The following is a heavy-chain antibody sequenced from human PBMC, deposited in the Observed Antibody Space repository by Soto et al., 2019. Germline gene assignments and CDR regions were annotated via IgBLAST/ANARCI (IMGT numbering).Heavy chain of an antibody. J-gene: IGHJ5*02. Sequence: TSETLSLTCTVSGGSISSSSYYWGWIRQPPGKGLEWIGSIYYSGSTYYNPSLKSRVTISVDTSKNQFSLKLSSVTAADTAVYYCARQSLTLYNWFDPWGQGTRVTVSS. CDR3: ARQSLTLYNWFDP. CDR1: GGSISSSSYY. D-gene: IGHD3-9*01. CDR2: IYYSGST. V-gene: IGHV4-39*01.